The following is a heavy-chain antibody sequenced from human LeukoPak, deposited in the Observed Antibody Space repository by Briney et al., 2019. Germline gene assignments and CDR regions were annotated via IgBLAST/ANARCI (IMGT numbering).Heavy chain of an antibody. J-gene: IGHJ4*02. CDR2: IDVDNGGT. CDR1: GYTFTGYY. CDR3: APRGGRARLHFDS. D-gene: IGHD3-16*01. V-gene: IGHV1-2*02. Sequence: ASVKVSCKASGYTFTGYYIHWVRQAPAQGLEWMGWIDVDNGGTKYAQNFQGRGTMTRDTSVTTAYMDLIRLKSDDTAVYYCAPRGGRARLHFDSWGQGTLVTVSS.